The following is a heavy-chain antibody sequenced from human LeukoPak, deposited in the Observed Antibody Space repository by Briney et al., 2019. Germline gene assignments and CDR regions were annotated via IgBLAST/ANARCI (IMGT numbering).Heavy chain of an antibody. CDR3: TRDRGTYNWFDP. V-gene: IGHV3-73*01. J-gene: IGHJ5*02. CDR1: GFTFSGSA. CDR2: IDKKDNLYAT. D-gene: IGHD2-15*01. Sequence: GGSLKLSCAASGFTFSGSAVHWVRQSSGKGLEWIGHIDKKDNLYATAYAESVKGRFTISRDDSKDTAFLHMDSPKTEDTALYYCTRDRGTYNWFDPWGQGTLVTVSS.